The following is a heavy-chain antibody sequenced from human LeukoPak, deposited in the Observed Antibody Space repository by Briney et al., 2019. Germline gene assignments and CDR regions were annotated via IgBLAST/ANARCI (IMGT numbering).Heavy chain of an antibody. CDR2: ISGRGGST. CDR1: GFTLSSYA. J-gene: IGHJ6*04. V-gene: IGHV3-23*01. CDR3: ANGRPYYDILTGYFNCYYYYVMDV. D-gene: IGHD3-9*01. Sequence: GGSLRLSCGPSGFTLSSYAMRWARQARGEGLEWVSAISGRGGSTYDADSVKGRFTISRDNSKNTLYLQMISLRAEDTAVYCCANGRPYYDILTGYFNCYYYYVMDVWGKGTTVTVSS.